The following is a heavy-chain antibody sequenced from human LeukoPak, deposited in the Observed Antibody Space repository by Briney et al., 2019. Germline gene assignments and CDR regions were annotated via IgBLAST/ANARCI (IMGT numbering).Heavy chain of an antibody. D-gene: IGHD7-27*01. J-gene: IGHJ4*02. CDR1: GFTFSGYS. Sequence: GGSLRLSCAASGFTFSGYSMNWVRQAPGKGLEWVSSISSSSSYIYYADSVKGRFTISRDNAKNSLYLQMNSLRAEDTAVYYCARVSPGLYYFDYWGQGTLVTVSS. V-gene: IGHV3-21*01. CDR3: ARVSPGLYYFDY. CDR2: ISSSSSYI.